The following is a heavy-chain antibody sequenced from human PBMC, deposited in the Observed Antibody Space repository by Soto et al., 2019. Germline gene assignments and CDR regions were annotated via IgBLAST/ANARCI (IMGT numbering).Heavy chain of an antibody. CDR2: IYWDDDK. J-gene: IGHJ4*02. Sequence: QITLKESGPTLVKPTQTLTLTCTFSGFSLNTSAVGVGWIRQPPGKALEWLALIYWDDDKRHSPSLKSRLTISKNTSKNQVVLIVTNMDPVDTGTYYCAPHSYDTSGYLLDYWGQGTLVTVSS. D-gene: IGHD3-22*01. V-gene: IGHV2-5*02. CDR1: GFSLNTSAVG. CDR3: APHSYDTSGYLLDY.